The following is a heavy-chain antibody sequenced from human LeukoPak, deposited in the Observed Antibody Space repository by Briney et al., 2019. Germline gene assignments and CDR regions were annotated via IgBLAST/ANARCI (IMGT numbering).Heavy chain of an antibody. CDR2: ISAYNGNT. V-gene: IGHV1-18*01. CDR3: ARVIVVVPPDDYYFDY. D-gene: IGHD2-2*01. J-gene: IGHJ4*02. Sequence: ASVKVSCKASGYTFTSYGISWVRQAPGQGLEWMGWISAYNGNTNYAQKLQGRVTMTTDTSTSTAYMELRSLRSDDTAVYYCARVIVVVPPDDYYFDYWGQGTLVTVSS. CDR1: GYTFTSYG.